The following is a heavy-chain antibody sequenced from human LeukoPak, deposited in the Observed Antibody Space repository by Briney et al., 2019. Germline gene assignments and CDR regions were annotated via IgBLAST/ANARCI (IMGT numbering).Heavy chain of an antibody. V-gene: IGHV5-51*01. J-gene: IGHJ4*02. Sequence: GESLKISCKGFGYSFTSYWIAWVRQMPGKGLEWMGIIYPGDSDTRYSPSFQGQVTISGDKSISTVYLQWSSLKASDTAMYYCARVDLYCSSTRCYSFDYWGQGTLVTVSS. CDR3: ARVDLYCSSTRCYSFDY. D-gene: IGHD2-2*01. CDR2: IYPGDSDT. CDR1: GYSFTSYW.